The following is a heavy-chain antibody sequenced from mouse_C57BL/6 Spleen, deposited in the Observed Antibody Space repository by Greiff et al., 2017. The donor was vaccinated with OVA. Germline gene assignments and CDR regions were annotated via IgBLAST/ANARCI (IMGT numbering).Heavy chain of an antibody. CDR2: INPNNGGT. J-gene: IGHJ3*01. CDR1: GYTFTDYN. V-gene: IGHV1-18*01. Sequence: VQLQQSGPELVKPGASVKIPCKASGYTFTDYNMDWVKQSHGKSLEWIGDINPNNGGTIYNQKFKGKATLTVDKSSSTAYMELRSLTSEDTAVYYCARKGHYYGSSSPFAYWGQGTLVTVSA. D-gene: IGHD1-1*01. CDR3: ARKGHYYGSSSPFAY.